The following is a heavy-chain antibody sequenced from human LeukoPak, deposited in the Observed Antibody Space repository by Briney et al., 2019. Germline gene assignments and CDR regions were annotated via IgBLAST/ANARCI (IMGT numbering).Heavy chain of an antibody. CDR1: GGSSSSYY. J-gene: IGHJ5*02. V-gene: IGHV4-59*01. D-gene: IGHD6-13*01. Sequence: SETLSLMCSVSGGSSSSYYWSWIRQAAGKGLEWIGYIYYIGSTRYNASLKSRVTISVDTSKNNFSPKLTSVTAADTAIYYCAREVSAAAGGALVKWFDPWGQGTLVTVSS. CDR3: AREVSAAAGGALVKWFDP. CDR2: IYYIGST.